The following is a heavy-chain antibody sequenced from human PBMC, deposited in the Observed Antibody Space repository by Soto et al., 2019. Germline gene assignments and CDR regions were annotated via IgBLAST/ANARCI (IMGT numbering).Heavy chain of an antibody. CDR3: ARDPIDIVVLPAALYNWFDP. CDR2: ISAYNGNT. V-gene: IGHV1-18*01. D-gene: IGHD2-2*01. Sequence: ASVKVSCKASGYTFTSYGISWVRQAPGQGLEWMGWISAYNGNTNYAQKLQGRVTMTTDTSTSTAYMELRSLRSDDTAVYYCARDPIDIVVLPAALYNWFDPWGQGTLVTVSA. CDR1: GYTFTSYG. J-gene: IGHJ5*02.